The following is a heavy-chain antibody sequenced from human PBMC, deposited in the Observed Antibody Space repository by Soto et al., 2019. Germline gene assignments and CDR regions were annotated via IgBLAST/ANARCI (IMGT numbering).Heavy chain of an antibody. J-gene: IGHJ6*01. CDR2: INAGNGNT. V-gene: IGHV1-3*01. D-gene: IGHD2-15*01. CDR1: GYTFTSYA. Sequence: QVQLVQSGAEVKKPGASVKVSCKASGYTFTSYAMHWVRQAPGQRLEWMGWINAGNGNTKYSQKFQGRVTITRDTSASTDYMELSSLGAEDTAVYYCARNMPPEVVVVAARPHYYYYGMDVWGQGTTVTVAS. CDR3: ARNMPPEVVVVAARPHYYYYGMDV.